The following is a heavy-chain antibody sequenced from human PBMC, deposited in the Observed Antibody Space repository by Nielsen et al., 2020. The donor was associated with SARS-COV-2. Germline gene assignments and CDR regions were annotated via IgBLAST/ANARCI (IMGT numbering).Heavy chain of an antibody. J-gene: IGHJ4*02. CDR1: GYTFTSYY. CDR2: INPNSGGT. Sequence: ASVKVSCKASGYTFTSYYMHWVRQAPGQGLEWMGRINPNSGGTNYAQKFQGRVTMTRDTSISTAYMELSRLRSDDTAVYYCAREDIVLMVYAMDYWGQGTLVTVSS. CDR3: AREDIVLMVYAMDY. D-gene: IGHD2-8*01. V-gene: IGHV1-2*06.